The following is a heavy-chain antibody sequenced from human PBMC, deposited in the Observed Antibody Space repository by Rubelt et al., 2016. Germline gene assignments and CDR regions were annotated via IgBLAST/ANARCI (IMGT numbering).Heavy chain of an antibody. CDR3: ATHGITYYDILAGYSYLYYFDQ. D-gene: IGHD3-9*01. V-gene: IGHV3-30*04. J-gene: IGHJ4*02. CDR2: ISYDGSNK. Sequence: KGLEWVAVISYDGSNKYYADFVKGRFTISRDNSKNTLFLHISGLRAEDTAVYYCATHGITYYDILAGYSYLYYFDQWGQGTLVTVSS.